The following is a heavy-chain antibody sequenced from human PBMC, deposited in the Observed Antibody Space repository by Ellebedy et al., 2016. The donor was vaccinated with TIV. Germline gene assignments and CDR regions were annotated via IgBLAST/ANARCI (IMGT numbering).Heavy chain of an antibody. CDR2: INPTSGSS. CDR3: ARWDNYYFDSSGYYYSY. V-gene: IGHV1-46*01. J-gene: IGHJ4*02. D-gene: IGHD3-22*01. CDR1: GYTFTSYF. Sequence: ASVKVSCKASGYTFTSYFLYWVRQAPGQGLEWMGLINPTSGSSNYAQKFQGRVTMTRDKSTRTVYMELSSLRSEDTAVYYCARWDNYYFDSSGYYYSYWGQGTLVTVSS.